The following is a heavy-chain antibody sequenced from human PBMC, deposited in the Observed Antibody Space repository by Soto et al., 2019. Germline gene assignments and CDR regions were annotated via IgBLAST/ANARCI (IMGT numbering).Heavy chain of an antibody. CDR1: GFPFSHYA. CDR3: AKDSGYNGYDVYDYYYGMDV. Sequence: QVQLVESGGGVVQPGRSLRLSCAASGFPFSHYALHWVRQAPGKGLEWVAVIGHDAFRSYYTPSVEGRFTISRDNSNNTLYLEMNSLRPEDTAVYFCAKDSGYNGYDVYDYYYGMDVWGQGTTVTVSS. CDR2: IGHDAFRS. D-gene: IGHD5-12*01. J-gene: IGHJ6*02. V-gene: IGHV3-30-3*01.